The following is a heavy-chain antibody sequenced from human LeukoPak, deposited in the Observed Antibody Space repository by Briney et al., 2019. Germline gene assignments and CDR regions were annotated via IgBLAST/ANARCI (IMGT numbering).Heavy chain of an antibody. D-gene: IGHD5-12*01. CDR2: INPNSGGT. V-gene: IGHV1-2*02. J-gene: IGHJ4*02. CDR3: ARLYSGYDNGNY. Sequence: ASVKVSFKASGYTFTVYYMHWVRQAPGQGLEWMGWINPNSGGTNYAQKFQGRVTMTRDTSISTAYMELSRLRSDDTAVYYCARLYSGYDNGNYWGQGTLVTVSS. CDR1: GYTFTVYY.